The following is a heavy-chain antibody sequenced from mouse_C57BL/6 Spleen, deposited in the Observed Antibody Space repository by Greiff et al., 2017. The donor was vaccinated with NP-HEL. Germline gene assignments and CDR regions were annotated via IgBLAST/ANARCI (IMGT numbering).Heavy chain of an antibody. CDR2: IYPGSGNT. CDR3: ARDSSAWFAY. Sequence: QVHVKQSGAELVRPGASVKLSCKASGYTFTDYYINWVKQRPGQGLEWIARIYPGSGNTYYNEKFKGKATLTAEKSSSTAYMQLSSLTSEDSAVYFCARDSSAWFAYWGQGTLVTVSA. J-gene: IGHJ3*01. V-gene: IGHV1-76*01. CDR1: GYTFTDYY.